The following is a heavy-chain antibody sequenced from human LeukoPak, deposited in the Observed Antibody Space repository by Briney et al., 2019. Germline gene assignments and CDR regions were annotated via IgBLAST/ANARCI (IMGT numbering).Heavy chain of an antibody. Sequence: PSETLSLTCAVYGGSFSGYYWSWIRQPPGKGLEWIGEINHSGSTNYNPSLKSRVTISVGTSKNQFSLKLSSVTAADTAVYYCARQIRWLRYWFDPWGQGTLVTVSS. CDR2: INHSGST. J-gene: IGHJ5*02. CDR1: GGSFSGYY. V-gene: IGHV4-34*01. CDR3: ARQIRWLRYWFDP. D-gene: IGHD5-12*01.